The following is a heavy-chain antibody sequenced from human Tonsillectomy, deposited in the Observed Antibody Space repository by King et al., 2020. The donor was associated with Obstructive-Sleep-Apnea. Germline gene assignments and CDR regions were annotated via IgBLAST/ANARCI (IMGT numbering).Heavy chain of an antibody. Sequence: VQLVESGGRVVRPGESVRLSCAASGFKFDDFGMSWVRQTPGKGLEWVSYISWNGITGFADSVKGRFTVSRDNAKNSLFLQLNSLRVDDTALYHCARVMFGHWNDEFYFDYWGQGTLVTVSS. CDR1: GFKFDDFG. V-gene: IGHV3-20*01. CDR2: ISWNGIT. D-gene: IGHD1-1*01. J-gene: IGHJ4*02. CDR3: ARVMFGHWNDEFYFDY.